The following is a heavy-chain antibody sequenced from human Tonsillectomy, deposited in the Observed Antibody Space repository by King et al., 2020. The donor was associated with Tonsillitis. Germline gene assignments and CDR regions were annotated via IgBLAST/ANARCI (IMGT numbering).Heavy chain of an antibody. CDR3: ARLYSSSNY. Sequence: VQLVESGGGVVQPGRSLRLSCAASGFTFSDYGIHWVRQAPGKGLEWVAVISYDGSNQYYADSVEGRFTISRDNSKNTLSLQMNSLRTEDTAVYYCARLYSSSNYWGQGTLVTVSS. J-gene: IGHJ4*02. CDR1: GFTFSDYG. V-gene: IGHV3-30*03. CDR2: ISYDGSNQ. D-gene: IGHD6-6*01.